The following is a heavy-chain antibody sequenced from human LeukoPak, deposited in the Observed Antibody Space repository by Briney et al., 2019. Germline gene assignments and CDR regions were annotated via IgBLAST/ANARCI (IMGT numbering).Heavy chain of an antibody. CDR2: IIPIFGTA. J-gene: IGHJ6*01. V-gene: IGHV1-69*13. D-gene: IGHD3-10*01. CDR3: AXXAYYXGXGXXYXXRXXXXXXXDV. CDR1: GGTFSSYA. Sequence: SVKVSCKASGGTFSSYAISWVRQAPGQGLEWMGGIIPIFGTANYAQKFQGRVTITADEPTSTAYMELSSLRSEDTAVYYCAXXAYYXGXGXXYXXRXXXXXXXDVXGXXTT.